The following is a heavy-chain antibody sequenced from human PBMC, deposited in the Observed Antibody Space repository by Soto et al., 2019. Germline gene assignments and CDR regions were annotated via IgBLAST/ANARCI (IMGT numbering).Heavy chain of an antibody. CDR3: AKIKDYDILTGYSGFAY. CDR2: ISGSGGST. V-gene: IGHV3-23*01. Sequence: EVQLLESGGGLVQPGGSLRLSCAASGFTFSSYAMSWVRQAPGKGLEWVSAISGSGGSTYYADSVKGRFTISRDNSKNTLYLQMNSLRAEDTAVYYCAKIKDYDILTGYSGFAYWGQETLVTVSS. D-gene: IGHD3-9*01. CDR1: GFTFSSYA. J-gene: IGHJ4*02.